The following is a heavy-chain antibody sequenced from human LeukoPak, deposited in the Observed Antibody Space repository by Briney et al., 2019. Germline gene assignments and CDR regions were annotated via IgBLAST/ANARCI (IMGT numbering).Heavy chain of an antibody. CDR3: ARVNYDSSGYWFDP. D-gene: IGHD3-22*01. V-gene: IGHV4-59*01. J-gene: IGHJ5*02. Sequence: PSETLSLTCTVSGGSISSYYWSWIRQPPGKGLEGIGYIYYSGSTNYNPSLTSRVTISVDTSKNQFSLKLSSVTAADTAVYHCARVNYDSSGYWFDPWGQGTLVTVSS. CDR1: GGSISSYY. CDR2: IYYSGST.